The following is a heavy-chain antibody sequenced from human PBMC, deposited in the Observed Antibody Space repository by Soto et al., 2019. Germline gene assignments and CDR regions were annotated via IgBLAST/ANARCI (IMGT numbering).Heavy chain of an antibody. CDR3: ARTTSIAARRGFPADFDP. CDR2: INHSGST. J-gene: IGHJ5*02. V-gene: IGHV4-34*01. CDR1: GGSFSGYY. D-gene: IGHD6-6*01. Sequence: LSLTCAVYGGSFSGYYWSWIRQPPGKGLEWIGEINHSGSTNYNPSLKSRVTISVDTSKNQFSLKLSSVTAADTAVYYCARTTSIAARRGFPADFDPWGQGTLVTLSS.